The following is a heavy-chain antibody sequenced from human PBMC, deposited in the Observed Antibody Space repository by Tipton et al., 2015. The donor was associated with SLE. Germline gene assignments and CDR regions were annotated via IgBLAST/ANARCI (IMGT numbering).Heavy chain of an antibody. J-gene: IGHJ3*02. V-gene: IGHV3-30*04. CDR1: GFTFSSYA. CDR3: ARELRITIFGGGPAAFDI. CDR2: ISYDGSNK. D-gene: IGHD3-3*01. Sequence: SLRLSCAASGFTFSSYAMHWVRQAPGKGLEWVAVISYDGSNKYYADSVKGRFTISRDNSKNTLYLQMNSLRAEDTAVYYCARELRITIFGGGPAAFDIWGQGTMVTVSS.